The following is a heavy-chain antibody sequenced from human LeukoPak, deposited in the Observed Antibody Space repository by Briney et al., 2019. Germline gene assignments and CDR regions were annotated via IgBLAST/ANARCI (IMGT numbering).Heavy chain of an antibody. J-gene: IGHJ5*02. CDR1: GGSISSGDYY. Sequence: PSETLSLTCTVSGGSISSGDYYWSWIRQPPGKGLEWIGYIYYSGSTYYNPSLKSRVTISVDTSKNQFSLKLSSVTAADTAVYYCARTTPATGWYLYHWGQGTPVTVSS. D-gene: IGHD6-19*01. CDR2: IYYSGST. V-gene: IGHV4-30-4*02. CDR3: ARTTPATGWYLYH.